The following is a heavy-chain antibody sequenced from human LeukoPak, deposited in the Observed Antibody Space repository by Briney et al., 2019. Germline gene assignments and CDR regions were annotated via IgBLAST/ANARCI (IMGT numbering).Heavy chain of an antibody. V-gene: IGHV1-69*01. J-gene: IGHJ4*02. CDR2: IIPIFGTA. D-gene: IGHD6-19*01. CDR1: GGTFSSYA. Sequence: ASVKVSCKASGGTFSSYAISWVRQAPGQGLEWMGGIIPIFGTANYAQKFQGRVTITADESTSTAYMELSSLRSEDTDLYYCASVIYSSGWYPTFDYGGQGTLVTVSS. CDR3: ASVIYSSGWYPTFDY.